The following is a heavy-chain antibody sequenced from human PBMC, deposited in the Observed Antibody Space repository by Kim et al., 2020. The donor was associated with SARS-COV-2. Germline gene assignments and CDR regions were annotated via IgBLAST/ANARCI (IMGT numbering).Heavy chain of an antibody. D-gene: IGHD6-19*01. Sequence: SETLSLTCTVSGGSISSGGYYWSWIRQHPGKGLEWIGYIYYSGSTYYNPSLKSRVTISVDTSKNQFSLKLSSVTAADTAVYYCAREGLAVAGSSFDYWGQGTLVTVSS. J-gene: IGHJ4*02. V-gene: IGHV4-31*03. CDR3: AREGLAVAGSSFDY. CDR1: GGSISSGGYY. CDR2: IYYSGST.